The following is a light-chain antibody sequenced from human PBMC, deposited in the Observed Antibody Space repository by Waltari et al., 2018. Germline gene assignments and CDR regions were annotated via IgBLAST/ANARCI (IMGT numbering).Light chain of an antibody. CDR1: QGVSGNY. CDR3: QQYGSTLWT. J-gene: IGKJ1*01. V-gene: IGKV3-20*01. CDR2: GAS. Sequence: EMVLTQSPGTLSLSLGERGTLSCRASQGVSGNYLAWYQQKPGQAPRLLIYGASSRATGIPDRFSGSGSGTDFTLTISRLESEDFAVYYCQQYGSTLWTFGQGTKVEVK.